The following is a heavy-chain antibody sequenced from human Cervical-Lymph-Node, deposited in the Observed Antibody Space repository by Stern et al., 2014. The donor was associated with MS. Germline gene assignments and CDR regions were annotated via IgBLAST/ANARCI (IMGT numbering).Heavy chain of an antibody. CDR2: INTDGSST. V-gene: IGHV3-74*02. CDR3: ARVVAAAGSR. CDR1: GFTFSSYW. J-gene: IGHJ4*02. Sequence: EVQLVESGGGLVQPGGSLRLSCAASGFTFSSYWMHWVRQAPGKGLVGVSHINTDGSSTSYADSVNGRFTISRDNAKNTLYLQMNSLRADDTAVYYCARVVAAAGSRWGQGTLVTVSS. D-gene: IGHD6-13*01.